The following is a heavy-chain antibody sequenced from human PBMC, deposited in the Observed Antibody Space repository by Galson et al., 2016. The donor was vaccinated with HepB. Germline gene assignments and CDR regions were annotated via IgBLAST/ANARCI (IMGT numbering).Heavy chain of an antibody. CDR3: AKASGGSHVHPDS. CDR2: IWNDGSDE. J-gene: IGHJ4*02. D-gene: IGHD2-15*01. CDR1: GFSFSTYG. Sequence: SLRLSCAASGFSFSTYGMHWVRQAPGKGLEWVASIWNDGSDEYYADSVKGRFTISRDNSKNTLYLQMRSLRAEDTAVYFCAKASGGSHVHPDSWGQGALVTVSS. V-gene: IGHV3-33*06.